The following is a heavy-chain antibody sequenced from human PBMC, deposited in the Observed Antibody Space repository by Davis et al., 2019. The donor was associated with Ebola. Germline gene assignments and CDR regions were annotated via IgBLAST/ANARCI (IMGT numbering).Heavy chain of an antibody. V-gene: IGHV1-18*04. J-gene: IGHJ6*04. D-gene: IGHD3-10*01. Sequence: ASVKVSCKASGYTFTNYGITWVRQAPGQGLEWMGWINPHNGNTNYAQNVQGRVIMTTDTATTTAYMEVGGLRSDDTAVYYCARDGRVYGSGSYYYYGMDVWGKGTTVTVSS. CDR2: INPHNGNT. CDR3: ARDGRVYGSGSYYYYGMDV. CDR1: GYTFTNYG.